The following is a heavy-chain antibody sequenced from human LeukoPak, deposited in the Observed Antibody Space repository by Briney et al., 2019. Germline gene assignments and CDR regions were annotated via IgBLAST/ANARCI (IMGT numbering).Heavy chain of an antibody. Sequence: SETLSLTCTVSGGSISSYYWSWIRQPPGKGLEWIGYIYYSGSTNYNPSLKSRVTISVDTSKNQFSLKLSSVTAADTAMYYCARHSPQQWLVSNYYYYYMDVWGKGTTVTVSS. CDR3: ARHSPQQWLVSNYYYYYMDV. CDR1: GGSISSYY. D-gene: IGHD6-19*01. J-gene: IGHJ6*03. V-gene: IGHV4-59*01. CDR2: IYYSGST.